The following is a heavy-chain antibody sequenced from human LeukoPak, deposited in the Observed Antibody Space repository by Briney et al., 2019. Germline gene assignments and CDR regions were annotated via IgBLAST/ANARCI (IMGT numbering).Heavy chain of an antibody. J-gene: IGHJ6*02. CDR1: GGSSSGYY. Sequence: SETLSLTCTHSGGSSSGYYWSWIRQPPGKGLEWIGYIYYSGSTNYNPSLKSRVTMSVDTSKNQFSLKLGSLTAADTAVYYCARLGRITMIRGTSDYYHSMDVWGQGPTVTVSS. CDR3: ARLGRITMIRGTSDYYHSMDV. V-gene: IGHV4-59*08. CDR2: IYYSGST. D-gene: IGHD3-10*01.